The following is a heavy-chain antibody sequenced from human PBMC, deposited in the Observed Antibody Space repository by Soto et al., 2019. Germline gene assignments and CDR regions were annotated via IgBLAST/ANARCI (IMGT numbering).Heavy chain of an antibody. CDR3: ARDRLLWFGESGDDY. D-gene: IGHD3-10*01. J-gene: IGHJ4*02. CDR1: GYTFTSYG. Sequence: ASVKVSCKASGYTFTSYGISWVRQAPGQGLEWMGWISAYNGNTNYAQKLQGRVTMTTDTSTSTAYMELRSLRSDDTAVYYCARDRLLWFGESGDDYWGQGTLVTVSS. CDR2: ISAYNGNT. V-gene: IGHV1-18*01.